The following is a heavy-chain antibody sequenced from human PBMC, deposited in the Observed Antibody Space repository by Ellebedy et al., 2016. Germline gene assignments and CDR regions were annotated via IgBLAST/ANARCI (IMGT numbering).Heavy chain of an antibody. CDR3: RHGHYADY. Sequence: GESLKISXAASGSTFSVFGMNWVRQAPGKGLEWVSHISSSSSIIYYADSVKGRFTISRDNARNTVYLQMNDLRVEDTALYYCRHGHYADYWGQGTLVTVSS. CDR1: GSTFSVFG. J-gene: IGHJ4*02. D-gene: IGHD3/OR15-3a*01. CDR2: ISSSSSII. V-gene: IGHV3-48*01.